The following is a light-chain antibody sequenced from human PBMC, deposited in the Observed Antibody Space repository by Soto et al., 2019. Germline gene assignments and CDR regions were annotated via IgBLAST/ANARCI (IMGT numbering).Light chain of an antibody. CDR3: AAWDDNLNGLV. J-gene: IGLJ7*01. Sequence: QSVLTQPPSASGTPGQRVTISCSGSYSNIGSNTVNWYQHLPGTAPKLLIYSTDQRPPGVPDRFSGSKSGTSASLAISGLPSDDEADYYCAAWDDNLNGLVFGGGTQLTVL. CDR2: STD. CDR1: YSNIGSNT. V-gene: IGLV1-44*01.